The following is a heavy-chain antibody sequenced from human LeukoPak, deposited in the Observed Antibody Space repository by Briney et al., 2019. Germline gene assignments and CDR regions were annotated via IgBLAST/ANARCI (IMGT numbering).Heavy chain of an antibody. D-gene: IGHD3-9*01. V-gene: IGHV3-21*04. CDR1: GFTFSRYS. CDR2: ISISSNYI. J-gene: IGHJ4*02. Sequence: RGSLRLSCAASGFTFSRYSMNWVRQAPGKGLEWVSSISISSNYIYYTDSVKGRCTISRDNGKNSLYLQMNSLRAEDTALYYCAKGAYYDILTGYYLLWGQGTLVTASS. CDR3: AKGAYYDILTGYYLL.